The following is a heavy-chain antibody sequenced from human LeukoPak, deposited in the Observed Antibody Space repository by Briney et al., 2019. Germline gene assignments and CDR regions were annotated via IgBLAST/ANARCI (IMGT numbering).Heavy chain of an antibody. CDR3: ARLPLGGDWSRFYYFDY. CDR2: IYYSGST. J-gene: IGHJ4*02. CDR1: GGSISGSSYY. D-gene: IGHD2-21*02. Sequence: PSETLSLTCTVSGGSISGSSYYWGWIRQPPGKGLEWIGSIYYSGSTYYNPSLKSRVTISVDTSKNQFSLKLSSVTAADTAVYYCARLPLGGDWSRFYYFDYWGQGTLVTVSS. V-gene: IGHV4-39*01.